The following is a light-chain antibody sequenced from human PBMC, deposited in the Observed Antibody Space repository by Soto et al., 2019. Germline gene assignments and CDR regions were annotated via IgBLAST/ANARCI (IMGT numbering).Light chain of an antibody. J-gene: IGLJ1*01. CDR1: SSDVGAYNY. CDR3: SSNNIGSTYV. V-gene: IGLV2-14*01. CDR2: EVT. Sequence: QSVLTQPASVSGSPGQSITISCNGTSSDVGAYNYVSWYQHHPGKVPKLLIYEVTNRPSGVSDRFSGSKSGNTASLTISGLQAEDDADYYCSSNNIGSTYVFGTGTKVTV.